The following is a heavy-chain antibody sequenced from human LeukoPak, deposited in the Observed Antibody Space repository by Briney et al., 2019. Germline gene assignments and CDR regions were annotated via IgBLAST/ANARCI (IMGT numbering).Heavy chain of an antibody. D-gene: IGHD3-22*01. CDR3: ARHSSGNWFDP. CDR1: GGSINSYY. Sequence: SETQSLTCSVSGGSINSYYWSWIRQPPGKGLEWIGYIYYSGSTNYNPSLKSRVTISVDTSKNQFSLKLSSVTAADTAVYYCARHSSGNWFDPWGQGTLVTVSS. CDR2: IYYSGST. V-gene: IGHV4-59*01. J-gene: IGHJ5*02.